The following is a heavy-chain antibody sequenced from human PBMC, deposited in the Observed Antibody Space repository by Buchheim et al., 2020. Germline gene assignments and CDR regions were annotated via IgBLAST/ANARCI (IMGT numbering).Heavy chain of an antibody. Sequence: EVQLVESGGGLVQPGGSLRLSCAASGFTFSSYSMNWVRQAPGKGLEWVSYISSSSSTIYYADSVKGRFTISRDNSKNTLYLQMNSLRAEDTAVYYCAKIHPGIYYYGSGSDFDYWGQGTL. CDR3: AKIHPGIYYYGSGSDFDY. D-gene: IGHD3-10*01. J-gene: IGHJ4*02. CDR2: ISSSSSTI. CDR1: GFTFSSYS. V-gene: IGHV3-48*01.